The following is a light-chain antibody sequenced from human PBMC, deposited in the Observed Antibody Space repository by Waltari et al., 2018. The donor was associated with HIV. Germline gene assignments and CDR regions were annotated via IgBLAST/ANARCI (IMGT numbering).Light chain of an antibody. J-gene: IGLJ2*01. CDR3: VAWDDSLRGVV. V-gene: IGLV1-47*01. Sequence: SVLTQPPSASGTPGQRVTISCSGSTSHSGSNEVFWYHPLPGAAPKLLIHRNNQRPSGVPDRFSGSTSGTSASLAISGLRSEDEADYYCVAWDDSLRGVVFGGGTKVAAL. CDR2: RNN. CDR1: TSHSGSNE.